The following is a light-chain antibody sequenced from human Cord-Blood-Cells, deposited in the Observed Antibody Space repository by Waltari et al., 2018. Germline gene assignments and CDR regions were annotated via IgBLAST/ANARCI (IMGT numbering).Light chain of an antibody. V-gene: IGKV1-5*03. J-gene: IGKJ2*01. Sequence: DIQMTQSPSTLSASVGDRVTITCRASQSLSSWLAWYQQKPGKAPKLLIYKASSLESGVPSRFSGSGSGTEFTLTISSLQPDDFATYYCQQYNSCPYTFGQGTKLEIK. CDR3: QQYNSCPYT. CDR1: QSLSSW. CDR2: KAS.